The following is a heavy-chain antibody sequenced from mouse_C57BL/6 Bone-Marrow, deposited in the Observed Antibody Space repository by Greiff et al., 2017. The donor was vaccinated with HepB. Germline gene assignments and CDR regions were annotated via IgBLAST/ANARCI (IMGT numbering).Heavy chain of an antibody. CDR2: IHPNSGST. CDR3: ARDWVTTVVANDFDY. V-gene: IGHV1-64*01. J-gene: IGHJ2*01. D-gene: IGHD1-1*01. CDR1: GYTFTSYW. Sequence: QVQLKQPGAELVKPGASVKLSCKASGYTFTSYWMHWVKQRPGQGLEWIGMIHPNSGSTNYNEKFKSKATLTVDKSSSTAYMQLSSLTSEDSAVYYCARDWVTTVVANDFDYWDQGTTLTVSS.